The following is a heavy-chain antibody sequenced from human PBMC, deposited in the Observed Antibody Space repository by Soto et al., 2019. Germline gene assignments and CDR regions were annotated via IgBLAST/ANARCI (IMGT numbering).Heavy chain of an antibody. CDR3: ARGVRPVWGSYRDDLGY. CDR2: ISSSGSTI. J-gene: IGHJ4*02. D-gene: IGHD3-16*02. V-gene: IGHV3-48*03. CDR1: GFTFSSYE. Sequence: GGSLRLSCAASGFTFSSYEMNWVRQAPGKGLEWVSYISSSGSTIYYADSVKGRFTISRDNAKNSLYLQMNSLRAEDTAVYYCARGVRPVWGSYRDDLGYWGQGTLVIVSS.